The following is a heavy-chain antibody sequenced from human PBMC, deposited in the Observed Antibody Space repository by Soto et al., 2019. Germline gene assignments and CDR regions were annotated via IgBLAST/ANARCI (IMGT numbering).Heavy chain of an antibody. CDR1: GFTFSSYG. CDR2: IWYDGSNK. J-gene: IGHJ3*02. V-gene: IGHV3-33*01. CDR3: AREVEWAFDI. D-gene: IGHD2-15*01. Sequence: GGSLRLSCTASGFTFSSYGMHWVRQAPGKGLEWVAVIWYDGSNKYYADSVKGRFTISRDNSKNTLYLQMNSLGAEDTAVYYCAREVEWAFDIWGQGTMVTVSS.